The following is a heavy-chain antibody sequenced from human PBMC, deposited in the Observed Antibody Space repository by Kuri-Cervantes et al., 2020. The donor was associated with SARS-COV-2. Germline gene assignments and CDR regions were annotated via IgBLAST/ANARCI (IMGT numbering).Heavy chain of an antibody. CDR1: GFTVSSNY. J-gene: IGHJ4*02. Sequence: GGSLRLSCAASGFTVSSNYMSWVRQAPGKGLEWVSVIYSGGSKYYADSVKGRFTISRDNSKNTLYLQMNSLRAEDTAVYYCARSIIAVAGFGGRDYWGQGTLVTVSS. D-gene: IGHD6-19*01. CDR3: ARSIIAVAGFGGRDY. V-gene: IGHV3-53*01. CDR2: IYSGGSK.